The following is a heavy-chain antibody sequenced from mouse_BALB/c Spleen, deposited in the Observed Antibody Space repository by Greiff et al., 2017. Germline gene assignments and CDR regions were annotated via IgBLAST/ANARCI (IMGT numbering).Heavy chain of an antibody. V-gene: IGHV8-12*01. CDR3: ARRPLTVFDY. CDR1: GFSLSTSGMG. J-gene: IGHJ2*01. CDR2: IYWDDDK. Sequence: QVTLKVSGPGILQPSQTLSLTCSFSGFSLSTSGMGVSWIRQPSGKGLEWLAHIYWDDDKRYNPSLKSRLTISKDTSSNQVFLKITSVDTADTATYYCARRPLTVFDYWGQGTTLTVSS. D-gene: IGHD4-1*01.